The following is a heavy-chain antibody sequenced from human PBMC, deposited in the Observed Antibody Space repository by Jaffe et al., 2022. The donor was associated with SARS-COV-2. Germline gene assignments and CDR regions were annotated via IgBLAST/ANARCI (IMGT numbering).Heavy chain of an antibody. J-gene: IGHJ5*01. V-gene: IGHV4-38-2*02. Sequence: QVQLQESGPGLVKASETLSFTCTVSGYFISSGYYWGWVRQPPGKGLEWIGSMYHSGSTYYNPTLKSRVTLSVDTSKNQFSLKLTSVTAADTAVYYCARVIAGTNWFDSWGQGTLVTVSS. CDR2: MYHSGST. D-gene: IGHD6-13*01. CDR1: GYFISSGYY. CDR3: ARVIAGTNWFDS.